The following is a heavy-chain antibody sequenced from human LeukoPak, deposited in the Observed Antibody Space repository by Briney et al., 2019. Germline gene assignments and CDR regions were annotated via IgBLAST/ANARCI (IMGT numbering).Heavy chain of an antibody. CDR3: AREKREYSYGFPYFDY. D-gene: IGHD5-18*01. J-gene: IGHJ4*02. CDR2: IYYSGST. Sequence: SETLSLTCTVSGVSISSYYWSWIRQPPGKGLEWIGYIYYSGSTNYNPSLKSRVTISVDTSKNQFSLKLSSVTAADTAVYYCAREKREYSYGFPYFDYWGQGTLVTVSS. CDR1: GVSISSYY. V-gene: IGHV4-59*01.